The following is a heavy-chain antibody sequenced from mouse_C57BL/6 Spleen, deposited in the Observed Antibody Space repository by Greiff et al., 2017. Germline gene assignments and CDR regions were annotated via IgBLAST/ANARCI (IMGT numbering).Heavy chain of an antibody. J-gene: IGHJ3*01. CDR1: GYAFSSSW. CDR2: IYPGDGDT. CDR3: ARGWTVVAPDPLAY. V-gene: IGHV1-82*01. Sequence: VRLVESGPELVKPGASVKISCKASGYAFSSSWMNWVKQRPGKGLEWIGRIYPGDGDTNYNGKFKGKATLTADKSSSTAYMQLSSLTSEDSAVYFCARGWTVVAPDPLAYWGQGTLVTVSA. D-gene: IGHD1-1*01.